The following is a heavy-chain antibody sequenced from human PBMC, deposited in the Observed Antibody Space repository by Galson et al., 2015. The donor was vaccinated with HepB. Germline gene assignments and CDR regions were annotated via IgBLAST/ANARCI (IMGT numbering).Heavy chain of an antibody. V-gene: IGHV3-48*02. CDR2: ISSSSSTI. CDR1: GFTFSSYS. CDR3: ARDYGYSLYYYYYGMDV. Sequence: SLRLSCAASGFTFSSYSMNWVRQAPGKGLEWVSYISSSSSTIYYADSVKGRFTISRDNAKNSLYLQMNSLRDEDTAVYYCARDYGYSLYYYYYGMDVWGQGTTVTVSS. D-gene: IGHD3-22*01. J-gene: IGHJ6*02.